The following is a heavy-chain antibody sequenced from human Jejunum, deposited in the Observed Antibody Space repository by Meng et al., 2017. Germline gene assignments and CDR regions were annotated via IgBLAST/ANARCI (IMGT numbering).Heavy chain of an antibody. CDR3: ATLCGGNCYSDY. Sequence: QVQLVQSGAEVGKPGASVKVSCKASGYTFTSNAMHWVRQAPGQRLEWLGWINTGNGNTKYSEKLQGRVTITRDTSASTAYMELSSLRSEDTAIYYCATLCGGNCYSDYWGQGTLVTVSS. CDR1: GYTFTSNA. J-gene: IGHJ4*02. D-gene: IGHD2-21*02. CDR2: INTGNGNT. V-gene: IGHV1-3*04.